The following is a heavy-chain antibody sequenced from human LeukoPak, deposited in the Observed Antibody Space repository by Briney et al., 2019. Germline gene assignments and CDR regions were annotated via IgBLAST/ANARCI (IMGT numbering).Heavy chain of an antibody. CDR1: GFTFNNYW. CDR2: IREDGSEK. Sequence: GGSLRLSCVASGFTFNNYWMNWVRQAPGRGLEWVTNIREDGSEKNYLDSVKGRFTISRENAKNSLYLQMDNLRAEDTAVYHCATDRREEPSNFDRNRFAYWGQGTLVTVSS. V-gene: IGHV3-7*05. D-gene: IGHD1-14*01. J-gene: IGHJ4*02. CDR3: ATDRREEPSNFDRNRFAY.